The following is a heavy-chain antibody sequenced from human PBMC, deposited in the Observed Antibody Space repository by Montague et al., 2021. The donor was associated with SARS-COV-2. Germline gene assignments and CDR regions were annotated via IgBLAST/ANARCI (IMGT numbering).Heavy chain of an antibody. CDR2: IYYNTGTT. CDR3: ARGTGYDYYFDY. Sequence: SETLSLTCSVSGGSISDYYWNWIRQPPGKGLEWIGYIYYNTGTTNYNPXPQSRVTISLDTSKNQFSLNLRSVTAADTALYFCARGTGYDYYFDYWGLGTLVTVSS. D-gene: IGHD5-12*01. CDR1: GGSISDYY. J-gene: IGHJ4*02. V-gene: IGHV4-59*01.